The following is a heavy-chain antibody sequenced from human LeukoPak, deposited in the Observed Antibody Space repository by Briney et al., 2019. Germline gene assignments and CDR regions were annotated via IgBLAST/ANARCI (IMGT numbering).Heavy chain of an antibody. J-gene: IGHJ4*02. CDR3: ARDQDTSVVTATLPDYFDY. D-gene: IGHD2-21*02. CDR2: IWYDGSNK. CDR1: GFTFSSYG. V-gene: IGHV3-33*01. Sequence: GGSLRLSCAASGFTFSSYGMHWVRQAPGKGLEWVAVIWYDGSNKYYADSVKGRFTISRDNSKNTLYLQMNSLRAEDTAVYCCARDQDTSVVTATLPDYFDYWGQGTLVTVSS.